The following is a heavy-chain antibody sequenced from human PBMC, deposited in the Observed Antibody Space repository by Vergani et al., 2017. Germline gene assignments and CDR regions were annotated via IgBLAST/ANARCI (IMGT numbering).Heavy chain of an antibody. V-gene: IGHV1-18*04. CDR3: ARIGKANDSSGYYLDY. Sequence: QVQLVQSGAEVKKPGASVKVSCKASGYTFTSYGISWVRQAPGQGLEWMGWISAYNGNTNYAQKLQGRVTMTTDTSTSTAYMELRSLRSDETAVYYWARIGKANDSSGYYLDYWGQGSLVTVSS. CDR1: GYTFTSYG. CDR2: ISAYNGNT. D-gene: IGHD3-22*01. J-gene: IGHJ4*02.